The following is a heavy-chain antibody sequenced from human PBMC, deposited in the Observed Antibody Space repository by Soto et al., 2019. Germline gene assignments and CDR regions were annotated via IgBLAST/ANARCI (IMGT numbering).Heavy chain of an antibody. V-gene: IGHV1-46*01. Sequence: QVQLVQSGAEVKKPGASVKVSCKASGYTFTSYYMHWVRQAPGQGLEWMGIINPSGGSTSYAQKFQCRVTMTRDTSTSTVYMELSSLRSEDTAVYYCARSPGGAWPYKNWFDPWGQGTLVTVSS. CDR2: INPSGGST. CDR1: GYTFTSYY. D-gene: IGHD3-16*01. J-gene: IGHJ5*02. CDR3: ARSPGGAWPYKNWFDP.